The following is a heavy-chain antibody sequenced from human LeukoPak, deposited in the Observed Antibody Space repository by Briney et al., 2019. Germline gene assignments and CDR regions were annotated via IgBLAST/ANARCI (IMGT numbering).Heavy chain of an antibody. Sequence: GGSLRLSCASSEFTFSSYGMRLGRQAPGKGLEWVAFIRYDGSTKYNADSVNGRFTISRDYSKHTLSLQVNSLTAEDTAVYCCAKDGYRSGWYSRYFDYCGQGTLVTVSS. CDR3: AKDGYRSGWYSRYFDY. CDR1: EFTFSSYG. V-gene: IGHV3-30*02. CDR2: IRYDGSTK. J-gene: IGHJ4*02. D-gene: IGHD6-19*01.